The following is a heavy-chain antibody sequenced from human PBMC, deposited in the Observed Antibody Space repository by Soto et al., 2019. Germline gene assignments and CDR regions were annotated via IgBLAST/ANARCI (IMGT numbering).Heavy chain of an antibody. CDR1: GYTFTSYY. CDR3: ARFDGLWFGEDAFDI. CDR2: INPSGTST. D-gene: IGHD3-10*01. Sequence: ASVKVSCKASGYTFTSYYMQWVRQAPGQGLEWMGMINPSGTSTSYAQKLQGRVTMTRNTSTSTAYMELSSLRPEDTAVYYCARFDGLWFGEDAFDIWGQGTMVTVSS. V-gene: IGHV1-46*04. J-gene: IGHJ3*02.